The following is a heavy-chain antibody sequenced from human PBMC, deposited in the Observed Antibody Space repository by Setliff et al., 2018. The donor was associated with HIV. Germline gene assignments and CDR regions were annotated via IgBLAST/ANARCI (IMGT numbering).Heavy chain of an antibody. CDR3: ARTTDSSGYYLISSYYYYYYMDV. Sequence: SETLSLTCTVSGGSISSYYWSWIRQPPGKGLEWIGYIYYSGSTDYNPSLKSRVTISVDTSKNQFSLKLSSVTAADTAVYYCARTTDSSGYYLISSYYYYYYMDVWGKGTTVTVSS. J-gene: IGHJ6*03. V-gene: IGHV4-59*01. CDR2: IYYSGST. CDR1: GGSISSYY. D-gene: IGHD3-22*01.